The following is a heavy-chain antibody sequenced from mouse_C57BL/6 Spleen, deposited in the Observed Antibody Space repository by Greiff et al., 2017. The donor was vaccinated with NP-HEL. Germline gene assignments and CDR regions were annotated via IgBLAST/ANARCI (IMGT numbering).Heavy chain of an antibody. J-gene: IGHJ4*01. Sequence: QVQLQQSGAELVRPGASVTLSCTASGYTFTDYEMHWVKQTPVHGLEWIGAIDPETGGTAYNQKFKGKAILTADKSSSTAYMELRSLTSEDSAVYDCTRDGGGYVGDMDYWGQGTAVTVSS. CDR2: IDPETGGT. D-gene: IGHD2-2*01. V-gene: IGHV1-15*01. CDR3: TRDGGGYVGDMDY. CDR1: GYTFTDYE.